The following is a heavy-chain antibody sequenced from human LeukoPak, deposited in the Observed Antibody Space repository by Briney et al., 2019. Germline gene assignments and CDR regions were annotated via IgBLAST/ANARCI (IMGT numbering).Heavy chain of an antibody. J-gene: IGHJ6*02. CDR3: AREDTYYDSSGYYFHHYYYYGMDV. CDR2: ISYDGSNK. CDR1: GFTFSSYA. Sequence: GGSLRLSCAASGFTFSSYAMHWVRQAPGKGLEWVAVISYDGSNKYYADSVKGRFTISRDNSKNTLYLQMNSLRAEDTAVYYCAREDTYYDSSGYYFHHYYYYGMDVWGQGPTVTVSS. D-gene: IGHD3-22*01. V-gene: IGHV3-30-3*01.